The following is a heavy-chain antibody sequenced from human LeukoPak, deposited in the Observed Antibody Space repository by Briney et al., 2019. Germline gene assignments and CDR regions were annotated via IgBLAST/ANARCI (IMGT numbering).Heavy chain of an antibody. D-gene: IGHD3-3*01. Sequence: GGSLRLSRAASGFTFSSYSVNWVRQAPGKGLEWVSSITSSSSTYYSDSVNGRFTISRDNAKNSLYLQMNSLRVEDTAVYYCARVGFYDFWSGINFFDYWGQGTLVTVSS. J-gene: IGHJ4*02. CDR1: GFTFSSYS. V-gene: IGHV3-21*01. CDR3: ARVGFYDFWSGINFFDY. CDR2: ITSSSST.